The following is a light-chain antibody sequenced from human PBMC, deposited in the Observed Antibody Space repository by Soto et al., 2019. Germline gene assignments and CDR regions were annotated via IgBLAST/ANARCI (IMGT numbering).Light chain of an antibody. V-gene: IGLV1-44*01. CDR3: ATWDDSLRGYV. Sequence: QSVVTQPPSASGTPGQRVTISCSGSSSNIGSNTVNWYQQLPGTAPKLLIYDDFQRPSGVPDRFSGSKSGTSASLAISGLQSEDEADYYCATWDDSLRGYVFGTGTKLTVL. CDR2: DDF. J-gene: IGLJ1*01. CDR1: SSNIGSNT.